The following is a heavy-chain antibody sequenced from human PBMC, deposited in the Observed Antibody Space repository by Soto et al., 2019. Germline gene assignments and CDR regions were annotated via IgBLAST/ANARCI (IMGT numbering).Heavy chain of an antibody. CDR1: GFTFSNFA. CDR3: ARGAFRGKVEISGSYYNVSSYDGLDV. D-gene: IGHD3-10*01. CDR2: LSYDGSNK. Sequence: GGSLRLSCAASGFTFSNFAMHWVRQAPGKGLDWVALLSYDGSNKYYADSVKGRFTISRDNSKSTVYVQMRSLRPEDTGVYYCARGAFRGKVEISGSYYNVSSYDGLDVWGQGTTVTVSS. J-gene: IGHJ6*02. V-gene: IGHV3-30-3*01.